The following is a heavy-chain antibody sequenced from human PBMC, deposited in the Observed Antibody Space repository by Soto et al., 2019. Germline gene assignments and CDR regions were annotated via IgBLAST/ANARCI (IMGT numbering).Heavy chain of an antibody. D-gene: IGHD3-22*01. Sequence: QVQLVQSGAEVKKPGASVKVSCKASGYTFTGYYMHWVRQAPGQGLEWMGWINPNSGGTNYAQKFQGRVTMTRDTSISTAYMELSRLRSDDTAVYYCARDHEVSSGWYYDSSVPLDYWGQGTLVTVSS. V-gene: IGHV1-2*02. CDR1: GYTFTGYY. CDR3: ARDHEVSSGWYYDSSVPLDY. CDR2: INPNSGGT. J-gene: IGHJ4*02.